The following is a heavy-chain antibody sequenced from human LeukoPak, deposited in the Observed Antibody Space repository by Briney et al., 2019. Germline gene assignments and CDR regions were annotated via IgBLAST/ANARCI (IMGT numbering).Heavy chain of an antibody. V-gene: IGHV4-59*01. Sequence: SETLSLTCTVSGGSISSYYWSWIRQPPGKGLEWIGYIYYSGSTNYNPSLKSRVTISVDTSKNQFSLKLSSVTAADTAVYYCASGYGYGYMLDYWGQGTLVTVSS. CDR3: ASGYGYGYMLDY. D-gene: IGHD5-18*01. CDR2: IYYSGST. CDR1: GGSISSYY. J-gene: IGHJ4*02.